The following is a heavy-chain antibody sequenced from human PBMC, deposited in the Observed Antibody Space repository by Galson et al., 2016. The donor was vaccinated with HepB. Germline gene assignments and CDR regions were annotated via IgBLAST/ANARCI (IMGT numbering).Heavy chain of an antibody. CDR1: GFTFSDFY. V-gene: IGHV3-11*01. D-gene: IGHD2-8*02. CDR2: ISSSGNSI. Sequence: SLRLSCAASGFTFSDFYMSWIRQAPGKGLEWISYISSSGNSINYADSPKGRFTISRDNAKDSLYLQMNSLRADDTAAYYCARGGPKATGGLRTKKYYYYTMDVWGQGTTVTVSS. CDR3: ARGGPKATGGLRTKKYYYYTMDV. J-gene: IGHJ6*02.